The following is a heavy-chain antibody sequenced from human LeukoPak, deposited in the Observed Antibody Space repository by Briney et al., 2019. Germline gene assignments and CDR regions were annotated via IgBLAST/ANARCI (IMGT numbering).Heavy chain of an antibody. Sequence: GGSLRLSCAASGFTFNTYGMSWVRQAPGKGLEWVSAISGSGGSTYYADSVKGRFTISRDNAKNSLYLQMNSLRAEDTAVYYCARDSEYSGGWYLGYYYYYYMDVWGKGTTVTVSS. CDR3: ARDSEYSGGWYLGYYYYYYMDV. V-gene: IGHV3-23*01. D-gene: IGHD6-19*01. CDR2: ISGSGGST. CDR1: GFTFNTYG. J-gene: IGHJ6*03.